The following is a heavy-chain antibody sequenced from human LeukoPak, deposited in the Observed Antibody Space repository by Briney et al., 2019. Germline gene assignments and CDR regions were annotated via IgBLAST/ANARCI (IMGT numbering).Heavy chain of an antibody. CDR3: ARWERHSSSLWYYFDY. D-gene: IGHD6-6*01. J-gene: IGHJ4*02. CDR1: GGTFSSYA. CDR2: IIPIFGTA. Sequence: SVKVFCKASGGTFSSYAISWVRQAPGQGLEWMGGIIPIFGTANYAQKFQGRVTITTDESTSTAYMELSSLRSEDTAVYYCARWERHSSSLWYYFDYWGQGTLVTVSS. V-gene: IGHV1-69*05.